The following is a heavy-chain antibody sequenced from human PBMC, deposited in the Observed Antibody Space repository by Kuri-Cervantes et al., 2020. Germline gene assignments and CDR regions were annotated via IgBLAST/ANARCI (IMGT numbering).Heavy chain of an antibody. CDR1: GGSISSYY. CDR2: IYYSGST. Sequence: SETLSLTCTVSGGSISSYYWSWIRQPPGKGLEWIGYIYYSGSTYYNPSLKSRVTISVDTSKNQFSLKLSSVTAADTAVYYCARDRDYRFDYWGQGTLVTVSS. V-gene: IGHV4-30-4*01. J-gene: IGHJ4*02. CDR3: ARDRDYRFDY. D-gene: IGHD4-11*01.